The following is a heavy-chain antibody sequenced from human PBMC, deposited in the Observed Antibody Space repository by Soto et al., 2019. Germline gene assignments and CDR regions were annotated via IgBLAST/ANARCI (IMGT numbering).Heavy chain of an antibody. CDR2: TYYRSKWYN. J-gene: IGHJ5*02. Sequence: PSQTLSLTCAISGDSVSSNSAAWNWIRQSPSRGLEWLGRTYYRSKWYNDYAVSVKSRITINPDTSKNQFSLQLNSVTPKYTAVFFCTSVSIFPKQLGNNWFDPWGQGTLVTVSS. CDR1: GDSVSSNSAA. CDR3: TSVSIFPKQLGNNWFDP. D-gene: IGHD6-6*01. V-gene: IGHV6-1*01.